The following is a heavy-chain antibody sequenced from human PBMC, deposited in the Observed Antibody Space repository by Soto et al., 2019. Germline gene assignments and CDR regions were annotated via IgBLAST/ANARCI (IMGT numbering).Heavy chain of an antibody. V-gene: IGHV1-69*01. CDR3: ARDLGGAAPVDY. CDR2: LVPFTGKS. D-gene: IGHD6-6*01. J-gene: IGHJ4*02. Sequence: QVQLAQSGAEVRKPGSSVRVSCKASGDTFIISAITWVRQSPGQGLGWVGGLVPFTGKSKNGPNFEGRVTFTADESTRTAYMDLSHLTSDDTVVYYCARDLGGAAPVDYWGQGTLVTVS. CDR1: GDTFIISA.